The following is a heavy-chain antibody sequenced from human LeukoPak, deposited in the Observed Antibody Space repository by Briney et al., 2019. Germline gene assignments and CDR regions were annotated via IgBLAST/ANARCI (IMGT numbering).Heavy chain of an antibody. CDR1: GFTFSTYS. J-gene: IGHJ4*02. CDR3: ARDRERTFDY. Sequence: GGSLRLSCAASGFTFSTYSMNWVRQAPGKGLEWVSSISSTSSYIYQADSVKGRFTISRDNAKNSLYLQMNSLRVEDTAVYYCARDRERTFDYWGQGTLVTVSS. V-gene: IGHV3-21*01. CDR2: ISSTSSYI. D-gene: IGHD1-1*01.